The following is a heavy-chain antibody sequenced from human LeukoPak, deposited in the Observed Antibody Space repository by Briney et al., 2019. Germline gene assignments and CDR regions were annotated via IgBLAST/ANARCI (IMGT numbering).Heavy chain of an antibody. CDR1: GFTLNTYS. J-gene: IGHJ4*02. CDR3: ARGTYYYDSSGYPG. V-gene: IGHV3-21*01. CDR2: ISSSSSYI. Sequence: GRSLRLSCAASGFTLNTYSMNWVRQAPGKGLEWVSSISSSSSYIYYADSVKGRFTISRDNAKNSLYLQMNSLRAEDTAVYYCARGTYYYDSSGYPGWGQGTLVTVSS. D-gene: IGHD3-22*01.